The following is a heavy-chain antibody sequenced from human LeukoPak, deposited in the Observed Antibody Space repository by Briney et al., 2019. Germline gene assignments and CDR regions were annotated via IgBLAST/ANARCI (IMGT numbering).Heavy chain of an antibody. V-gene: IGHV3-48*04. Sequence: PGGSLRLSCAASGFTFSSYSMNWVRQAPGKGLEWVSYISSSSSTISYADSVKGRFTISRDNAKNSLYLQMNSLRAEDTAVYYCARAGIRELLQAFDIWGQGTMVTVSS. CDR1: GFTFSSYS. D-gene: IGHD1-26*01. CDR3: ARAGIRELLQAFDI. J-gene: IGHJ3*02. CDR2: ISSSSSTI.